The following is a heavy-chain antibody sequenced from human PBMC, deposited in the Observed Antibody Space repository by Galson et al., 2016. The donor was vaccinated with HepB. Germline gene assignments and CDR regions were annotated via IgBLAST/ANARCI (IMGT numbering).Heavy chain of an antibody. J-gene: IGHJ4*02. D-gene: IGHD3-10*01. CDR3: ARDPDNYGSGSDY. Sequence: SCKASGYSFTSHSISWVRQAPGQGLEWMGYITTYSGDTYYAPNLQGRVTMTTDTSTRTAYLELRSPRSADTAAYYCARDPDNYGSGSDYWGQGTLVTVSS. V-gene: IGHV1-18*01. CDR1: GYSFTSHS. CDR2: ITTYSGDT.